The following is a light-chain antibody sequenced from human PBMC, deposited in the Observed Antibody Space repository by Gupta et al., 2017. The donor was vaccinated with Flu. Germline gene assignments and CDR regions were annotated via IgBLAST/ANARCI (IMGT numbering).Light chain of an antibody. CDR1: QTILSSSENSF. V-gene: IGKV2-30*01. CDR3: MEGTHSHT. J-gene: IGKJ2*01. CDR2: AVS. Sequence: ATLGQPASIACRSSQTILSSSENSFLNWFQQRAGQFPRLLYYAVSSRVAGVPERISGSWSGTVFTLNIRMVEAEYIVVYYCMEGTHSHTFGRGTRLEIK.